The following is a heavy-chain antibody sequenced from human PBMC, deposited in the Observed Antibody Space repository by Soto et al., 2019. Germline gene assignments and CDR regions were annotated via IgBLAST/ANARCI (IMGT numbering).Heavy chain of an antibody. V-gene: IGHV3-11*01. CDR3: ASLDSSGWNFNFDD. J-gene: IGHJ4*02. Sequence: GGSLRLSCAASGFTFSDYYMSWIRQAPGKGLEWVSYISSSGSTIYYADSVKGRFTISRDNAKNSLYVQMNSLRAEDTAVYYCASLDSSGWNFNFDDWGQGTLVTVSS. D-gene: IGHD6-19*01. CDR2: ISSSGSTI. CDR1: GFTFSDYY.